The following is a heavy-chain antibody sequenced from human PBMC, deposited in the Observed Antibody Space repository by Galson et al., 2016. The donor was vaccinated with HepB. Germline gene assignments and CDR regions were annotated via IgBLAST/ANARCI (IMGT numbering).Heavy chain of an antibody. CDR2: IYHSGDT. V-gene: IGHV4-4*02. J-gene: IGHJ6*02. D-gene: IGHD3-10*01. CDR1: GDSIRTNNW. Sequence: SETLSLTCAVSGDSIRTNNWWHWVRQFPGKGLEWIGEIYHSGDTNYNPSLKSRVTMSVDRSKNQFSLQLSAVTAADTAVYYCARCFGESRLGSVYGMDVWGQGTTVTVSS. CDR3: ARCFGESRLGSVYGMDV.